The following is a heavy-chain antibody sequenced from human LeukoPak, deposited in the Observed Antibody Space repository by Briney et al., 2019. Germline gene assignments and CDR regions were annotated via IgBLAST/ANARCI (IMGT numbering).Heavy chain of an antibody. CDR2: INSDGTTT. D-gene: IGHD6-19*01. CDR1: GFTFSTYW. V-gene: IGHV3-74*01. CDR3: ARAYQQWLPRSALDK. Sequence: GGSLRLSCAASGFTFSTYWMYWVRQTPGQGLVWVSRINSDGTTTNYADSVRGRFTISRDNAKTTLFLQMNSLRAEDTAVYLCARAYQQWLPRSALDKWGQGTVVTVSS. J-gene: IGHJ3*02.